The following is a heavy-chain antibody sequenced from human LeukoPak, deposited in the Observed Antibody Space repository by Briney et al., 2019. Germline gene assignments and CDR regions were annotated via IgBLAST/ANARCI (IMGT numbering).Heavy chain of an antibody. Sequence: TSETLSLTCAVYGGSFSGYYWSWIRQPPGKGLEWIGYIYYSGSTNYNPSLKSRVTISVDTSKNQFSLKLSSVTAADTAVYYCARVGAAAGTYYYYYMDVWGKGTTVTVSS. V-gene: IGHV4-59*01. D-gene: IGHD6-13*01. J-gene: IGHJ6*03. CDR3: ARVGAAAGTYYYYYMDV. CDR1: GGSFSGYY. CDR2: IYYSGST.